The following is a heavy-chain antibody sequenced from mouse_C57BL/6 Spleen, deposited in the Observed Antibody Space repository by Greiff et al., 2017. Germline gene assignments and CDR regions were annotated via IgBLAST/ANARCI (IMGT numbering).Heavy chain of an antibody. CDR1: GFTFSSYG. D-gene: IGHD2-5*01. V-gene: IGHV5-6*02. CDR3: ARRSNSYFDY. J-gene: IGHJ2*01. CDR2: ISSGGSYT. Sequence: EVKLLESGGDLVKPGGSLKLSCAASGFTFSSYGMSWVRQTPDKRLEWVATISSGGSYTYYPDSVKGRFTISRDNAKNTLYLQMSSLKSEDTAMYYCARRSNSYFDYWGQGTTLTVSS.